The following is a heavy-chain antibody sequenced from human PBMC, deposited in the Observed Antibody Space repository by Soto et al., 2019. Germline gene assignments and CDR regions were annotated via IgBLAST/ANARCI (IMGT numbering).Heavy chain of an antibody. J-gene: IGHJ4*02. D-gene: IGHD3-22*01. Sequence: ASVKVSCKVSGYTLTELSMHWVRQAPGKGLEWMGGFDPEDGETIYAQKFQGRVTMTEDTSTDTAYMELSSLRSEDTAVYYCATDQWDSSGYYQFDYWSQGTLVTAPQ. V-gene: IGHV1-24*01. CDR1: GYTLTELS. CDR3: ATDQWDSSGYYQFDY. CDR2: FDPEDGET.